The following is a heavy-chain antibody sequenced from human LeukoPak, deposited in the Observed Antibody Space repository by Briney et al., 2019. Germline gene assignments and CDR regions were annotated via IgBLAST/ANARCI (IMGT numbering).Heavy chain of an antibody. D-gene: IGHD4-17*01. CDR3: ARDDYGDYFDY. Sequence: SETLSLTCTVSGGSISSHYWSWIRQPPGKGLEWIGYISYSGSTNYNPSLKSRINISVDTSKNQFSLKLSSVTAADTAVYYCARDDYGDYFDYWGQGTLVTVSS. CDR2: ISYSGST. J-gene: IGHJ4*02. CDR1: GGSISSHY. V-gene: IGHV4-59*08.